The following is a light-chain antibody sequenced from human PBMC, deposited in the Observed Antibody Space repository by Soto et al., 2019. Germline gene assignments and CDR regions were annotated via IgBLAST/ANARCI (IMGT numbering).Light chain of an antibody. J-gene: IGKJ5*01. Sequence: LTQSPATLSVSPGQRVTLSCRARQSISSYLAWYQQRPGQPSRLLIYDASNRATGIPARFSGSGSGTDFTLTISSLQPEDFATYYCQQSYSTPISFGQGTRLENK. CDR3: QQSYSTPIS. CDR2: DAS. CDR1: QSISSY. V-gene: IGKV3-11*01.